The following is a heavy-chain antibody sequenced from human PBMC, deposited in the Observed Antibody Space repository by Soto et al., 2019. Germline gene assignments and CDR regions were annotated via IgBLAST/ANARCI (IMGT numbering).Heavy chain of an antibody. J-gene: IGHJ6*03. V-gene: IGHV3-23*01. Sequence: PGGSLRLSCAASGLTFSSYAMNWVRQAPGKGLEWVSTISGSGGSTYYADSVKGRFTISRDNSKNTLYLQMNSLRAEDTAVYYCANQDDFWSGYYGHYMDVWAKRTTVTVSS. CDR2: ISGSGGST. CDR3: ANQDDFWSGYYGHYMDV. CDR1: GLTFSSYA. D-gene: IGHD3-3*01.